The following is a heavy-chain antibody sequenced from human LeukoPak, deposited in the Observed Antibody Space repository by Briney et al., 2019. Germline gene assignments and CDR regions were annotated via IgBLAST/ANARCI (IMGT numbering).Heavy chain of an antibody. CDR3: ARGGSYYPDDY. CDR1: GFTLSDHY. J-gene: IGHJ4*02. CDR2: TRNKANSYTT. V-gene: IGHV3-72*01. D-gene: IGHD1-26*01. Sequence: GGSLRLSCAASGFTLSDHYMDWVRQAPGKGLEWAGRTRNKANSYTTEYAASVKGRFTISRDDSKNSLYLQMNNLKTEDTAVYYCARGGSYYPDDYWGQGTLVTVSS.